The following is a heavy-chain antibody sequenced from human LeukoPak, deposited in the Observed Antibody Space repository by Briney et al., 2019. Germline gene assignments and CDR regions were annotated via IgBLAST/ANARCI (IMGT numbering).Heavy chain of an antibody. D-gene: IGHD2-15*01. CDR1: GFTFSDAW. CDR2: IKSKSDGGTI. Sequence: GGSLRLSCVGSGFTFSDAWMSWVRQAPGKGLEWVGRIKSKSDGGTIDYAAPVKGRFTISRDDSRNTLYLQMNSLKTEDTAVYYCTTRRQDGWWGQGTLVTVSS. J-gene: IGHJ1*01. CDR3: TTRRQDGW. V-gene: IGHV3-15*01.